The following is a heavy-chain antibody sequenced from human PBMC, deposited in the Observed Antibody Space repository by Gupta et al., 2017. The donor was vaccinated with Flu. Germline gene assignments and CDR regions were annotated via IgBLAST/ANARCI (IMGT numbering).Heavy chain of an antibody. V-gene: IGHV1-2*02. Sequence: QVQLVQSGAEVKKPGASVKVSCKASGYSFTGYYMHWVRQAPGQGREWMGWINPNSGGTNYAQKFQGRVTMTRDTSISTAYMELSRLRSDDTAVYYCAREGADIVVVPAAIDYYGMDVWGQGTTVTVSS. D-gene: IGHD2-2*02. CDR1: GYSFTGYY. CDR3: AREGADIVVVPAAIDYYGMDV. J-gene: IGHJ6*02. CDR2: INPNSGGT.